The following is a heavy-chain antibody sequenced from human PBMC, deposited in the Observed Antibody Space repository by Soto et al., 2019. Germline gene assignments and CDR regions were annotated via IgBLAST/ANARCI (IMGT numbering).Heavy chain of an antibody. J-gene: IGHJ4*02. Sequence: ASVKVSCKGFGYNFMKYGSNWVRQVTGQGLEWVGWISPYSGYTHSAQKFHGRLTLTTDTAASTAYMELRILRSADTALYFCAREATVLIPAAQPSRFDCWGQGTLVTAPQ. CDR1: GYNFMKYG. V-gene: IGHV1-18*01. CDR2: ISPYSGYT. D-gene: IGHD2-2*01. CDR3: AREATVLIPAAQPSRFDC.